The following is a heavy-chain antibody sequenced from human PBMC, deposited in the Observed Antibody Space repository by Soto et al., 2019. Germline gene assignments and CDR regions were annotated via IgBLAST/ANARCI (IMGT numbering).Heavy chain of an antibody. CDR3: ARMATFGSLNWFDP. CDR1: GSSFTNSD. CDR2: MNPGSGDT. J-gene: IGHJ5*02. D-gene: IGHD3-16*01. Sequence: ASVTLSCMASGSSFTNSDVSRVRQTPGQGLEWMGWMNPGSGDTVYAQKFQGRVTMTRDISIATAYLELSSLRSDDTAIYYCARMATFGSLNWFDPWGQGTLVTVS. V-gene: IGHV1-8*01.